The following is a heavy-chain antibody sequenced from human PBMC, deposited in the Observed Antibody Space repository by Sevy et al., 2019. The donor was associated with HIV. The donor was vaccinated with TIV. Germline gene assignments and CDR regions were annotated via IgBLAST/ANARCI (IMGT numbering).Heavy chain of an antibody. D-gene: IGHD1-1*01. Sequence: GGSLRLSCAASGFTFSSYAMSWVRQAPGKGLEWVSAISGSGGSTYYADSVKGRFTISRDNSKNTLYLQMNSLRAEDTAVYYCAKDLRGTTGTIHGMDVWGQGTTVTVSS. V-gene: IGHV3-23*01. J-gene: IGHJ6*02. CDR3: AKDLRGTTGTIHGMDV. CDR2: ISGSGGST. CDR1: GFTFSSYA.